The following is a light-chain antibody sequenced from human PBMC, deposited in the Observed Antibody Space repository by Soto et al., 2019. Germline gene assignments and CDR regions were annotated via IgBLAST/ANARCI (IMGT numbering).Light chain of an antibody. CDR2: KAS. CDR3: QQYSHLIT. Sequence: DIQMTQSPSSLSASVGDRVSIACRASQTISSWLAWYQQKPGKAPKLLIYKASTLKSGVPSRFSGRGSGTDFTFTISSLQPEDIATYYCQQYSHLITFGQETRLGIK. V-gene: IGKV1-5*03. J-gene: IGKJ5*01. CDR1: QTISSW.